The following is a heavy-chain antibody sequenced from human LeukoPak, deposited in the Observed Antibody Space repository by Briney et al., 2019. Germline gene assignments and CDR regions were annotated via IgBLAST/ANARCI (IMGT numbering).Heavy chain of an antibody. CDR2: ISGSGGST. V-gene: IGHV3-23*01. D-gene: IGHD3-16*01. CDR3: AIDIGAWGRYKH. Sequence: GGSLRLSCAASGFTFSSYAMSWVRQAPGKGLEWVSAISGSGGSTYYADSVKGRFTISRDNSKNTLYLQMNSLRAEDTAVYYCAIDIGAWGRYKHWGQGTLVTVSS. CDR1: GFTFSSYA. J-gene: IGHJ1*01.